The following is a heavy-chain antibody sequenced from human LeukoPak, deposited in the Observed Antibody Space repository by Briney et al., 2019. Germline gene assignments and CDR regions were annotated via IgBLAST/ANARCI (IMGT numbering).Heavy chain of an antibody. CDR3: ARRVGSGPPNWFDP. D-gene: IGHD1-26*01. J-gene: IGHJ5*02. Sequence: SETLSLTCTVSGGSISSSSYYWGWIRQPPGKGLEWIGSIYYRGSTYYNPSLKSRVTISVDTSKNQFSLKLSSVTAADTAVYYCARRVGSGPPNWFDPWGQGTLVTVSS. CDR2: IYYRGST. CDR1: GGSISSSSYY. V-gene: IGHV4-39*01.